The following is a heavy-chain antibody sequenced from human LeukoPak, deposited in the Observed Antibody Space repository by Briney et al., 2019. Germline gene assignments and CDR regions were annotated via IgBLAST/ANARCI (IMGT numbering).Heavy chain of an antibody. V-gene: IGHV3-33*01. Sequence: PGGSLRLSCAASGFTFSRFGMHWVRRAPGKGLEWEAVIWFDGSSTYYADSVKGRFTISRDNSKNMLYLQMNSLRVEDTGVYFCARDSAPYCGGDCYFDYWGHGTLVTVSS. J-gene: IGHJ4*01. CDR2: IWFDGSST. CDR1: GFTFSRFG. D-gene: IGHD2-21*02. CDR3: ARDSAPYCGGDCYFDY.